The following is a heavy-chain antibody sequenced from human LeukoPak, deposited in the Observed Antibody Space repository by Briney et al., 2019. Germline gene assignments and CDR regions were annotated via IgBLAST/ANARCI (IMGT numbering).Heavy chain of an antibody. CDR1: GFTFGDYA. CDR3: TRGSHYDFWSGYYTSVFDY. V-gene: IGHV3-49*03. Sequence: GGSLRLSCTASGFTFGDYAMSWFRQAPGKGLEWVGFIRSKAYGGTTEYAASVKGRFTISRDDSKSIAYLQMNSLKTEDTAVYYCTRGSHYDFWSGYYTSVFDYWGQGTLITVSS. J-gene: IGHJ4*02. CDR2: IRSKAYGGTT. D-gene: IGHD3-3*01.